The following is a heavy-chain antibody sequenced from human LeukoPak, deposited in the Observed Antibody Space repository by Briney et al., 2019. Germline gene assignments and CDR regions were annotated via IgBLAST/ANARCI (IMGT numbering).Heavy chain of an antibody. V-gene: IGHV1-69*13. CDR3: ARLGSYCSSTSCYFLLSDNGFDSRLETIDY. Sequence: GASVKVSCKASGGTFSSYAISWVRQAPGQGLEWMGGIIPIFGTANYAQKFQGRVTITADESTSTAYMELSSLRSEDTAVYYCARLGSYCSSTSCYFLLSDNGFDSRLETIDYWGQGTLVTVSS. CDR2: IIPIFGTA. D-gene: IGHD2-2*01. J-gene: IGHJ4*02. CDR1: GGTFSSYA.